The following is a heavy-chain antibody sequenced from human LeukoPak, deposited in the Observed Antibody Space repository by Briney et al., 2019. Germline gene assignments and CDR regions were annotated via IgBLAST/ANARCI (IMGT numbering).Heavy chain of an antibody. CDR2: IIPIFGTA. CDR3: ARDSLVTHYYYYYMDV. J-gene: IGHJ6*03. CDR1: GGTFSSYA. D-gene: IGHD3-9*01. Sequence: GASVKVSCKASGGTFSSYAISWVRQAPGQGLEWMGGIIPIFGTANYAQKFQGRVTITADESTSTAYMELSSLRSEDTAVYYCARDSLVTHYYYYYMDVWGKGTTVTVSS. V-gene: IGHV1-69*13.